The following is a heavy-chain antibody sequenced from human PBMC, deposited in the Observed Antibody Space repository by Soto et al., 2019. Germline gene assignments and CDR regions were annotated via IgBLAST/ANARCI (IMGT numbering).Heavy chain of an antibody. V-gene: IGHV3-21*01. CDR2: ISSSSSYI. D-gene: IGHD2-2*01. CDR1: GFTFSSYS. Sequence: GGSLRLSCAASGFTFSSYSMNWVRQAPGKGLEWVSSISSSSSYIYYADSVKGRFTISRDNAKNSLYLQMNSLRAEDTAVYYCARNALDCSSTSCHAFDIWGQGTMVTVSS. CDR3: ARNALDCSSTSCHAFDI. J-gene: IGHJ3*02.